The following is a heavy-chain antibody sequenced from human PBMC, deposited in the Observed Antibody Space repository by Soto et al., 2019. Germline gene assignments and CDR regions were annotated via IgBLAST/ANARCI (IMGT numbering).Heavy chain of an antibody. J-gene: IGHJ4*02. V-gene: IGHV4-4*01. CDR2: IYHSGNT. D-gene: IGHD3-10*01. CDR1: GASIITDNW. Sequence: QVQLQESGPGLVKPSGTLSLTCALSGASIITDNWWSWVRQPPGKEMEWIGEIYHSGNTNFNPSVKSRVTITVDTSKKQFSLTVRSVTAAYTAIYCCARASASSILRGVVINWGQGTLVTVSS. CDR3: ARASASSILRGVVIN.